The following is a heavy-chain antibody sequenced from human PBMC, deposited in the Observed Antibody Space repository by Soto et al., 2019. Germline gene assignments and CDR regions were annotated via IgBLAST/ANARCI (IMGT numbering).Heavy chain of an antibody. Sequence: QVQLQESGPGLVKPSQTLSLTCTVSGGSISSGGYYWSWIRQHPGKGLEWIGYIYYSGSTYYNPSFKSRVTISVDTSKNQFSLKLSSVTAADTAVYYCARTLVAAGRGYNWFDPWGQGTLVTVSS. V-gene: IGHV4-31*03. CDR3: ARTLVAAGRGYNWFDP. CDR1: GGSISSGGYY. J-gene: IGHJ5*02. D-gene: IGHD6-13*01. CDR2: IYYSGST.